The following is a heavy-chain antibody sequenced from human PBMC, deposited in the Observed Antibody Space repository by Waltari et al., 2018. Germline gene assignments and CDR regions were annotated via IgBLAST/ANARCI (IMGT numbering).Heavy chain of an antibody. CDR1: GGSISSSSYY. Sequence: QLQLQESGPGLVKPSETLSLTCTVSGGSISSSSYYWRWIRQPPGKGLEWIGSIYYSGSTYYNPSLKSRVTISVDTSKNQFSLKLSSVTAADTAVYYCARPLSSSWYGVGYWGQGTLVTVSS. CDR2: IYYSGST. J-gene: IGHJ4*02. D-gene: IGHD6-13*01. CDR3: ARPLSSSWYGVGY. V-gene: IGHV4-39*01.